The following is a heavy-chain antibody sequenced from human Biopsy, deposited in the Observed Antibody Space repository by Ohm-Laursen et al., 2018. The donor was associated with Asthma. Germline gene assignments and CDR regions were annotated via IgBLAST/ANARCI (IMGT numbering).Heavy chain of an antibody. Sequence: SDTLSLTCPVSGGSMSSSSYYWGWIRQPPGKGLEWMGSISYTGSAYHNPSLKSRVTISVDTSKNHFSLKPSSVTAADTAVYYCARHWDWGSFFDYWGQGTPVTVSS. CDR2: ISYTGSA. J-gene: IGHJ4*02. CDR3: ARHWDWGSFFDY. CDR1: GGSMSSSSYY. D-gene: IGHD7-27*01. V-gene: IGHV4-39*01.